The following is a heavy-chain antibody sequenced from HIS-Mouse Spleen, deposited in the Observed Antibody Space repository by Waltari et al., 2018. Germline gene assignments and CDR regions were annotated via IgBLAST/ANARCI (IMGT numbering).Heavy chain of an antibody. V-gene: IGHV4-39*07. Sequence: QLQLQESGPGLVKPSETLSPTCTVSGCSISSSSYYWGWIRQPPGKGLEWIGSIYYSGSTYYNTSLKSRVTISVDTSKNQFSLKLSSVTAADTAVYYCAREIPYSSSWYDWYFDLWGRGTLVTVSS. CDR3: AREIPYSSSWYDWYFDL. D-gene: IGHD6-13*01. J-gene: IGHJ2*01. CDR2: IYYSGST. CDR1: GCSISSSSYY.